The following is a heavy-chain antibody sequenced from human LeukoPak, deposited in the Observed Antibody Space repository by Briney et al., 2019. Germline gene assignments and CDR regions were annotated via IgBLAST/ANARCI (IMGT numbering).Heavy chain of an antibody. CDR1: GGSISSGTSY. CDR3: ARRRRTVRFGEFFHCMDV. Sequence: SETLSLTCSVSGGSISSGTSYWDWMRQPPRKGLEWIGSVYYSGNTYYNPSLKNRVTISVDTSKNQFSLKLTSVTAADTAKYYCARRRRTVRFGEFFHCMDVWGKGTTVTISS. CDR2: VYYSGNT. V-gene: IGHV4-39*01. J-gene: IGHJ6*04. D-gene: IGHD3-10*01.